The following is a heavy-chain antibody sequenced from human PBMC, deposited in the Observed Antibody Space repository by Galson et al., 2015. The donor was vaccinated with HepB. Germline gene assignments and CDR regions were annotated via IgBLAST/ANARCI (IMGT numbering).Heavy chain of an antibody. CDR1: GFTFSDFY. J-gene: IGHJ4*02. CDR3: YRTLPGFDLDY. D-gene: IGHD6-25*01. V-gene: IGHV3-72*01. CDR2: VRHKARRYTT. Sequence: SLRLSCAASGFTFSDFYMEWVRQAPGKGLEWVGPVRHKARRYTTDYVATVECRLTISSDDSTNSLYLLMDSLKTEDTAVYYCYRTLPGFDLDYWGQGTLVTVSS.